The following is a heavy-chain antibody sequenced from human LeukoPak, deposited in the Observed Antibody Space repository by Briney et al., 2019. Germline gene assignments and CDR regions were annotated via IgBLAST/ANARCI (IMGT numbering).Heavy chain of an antibody. D-gene: IGHD3-10*02. Sequence: GGSLRLSCVGSGVTFSNSWMNWVRQAPGKGLEWVSYISSSGSTIYYADSVKGRFTISRDNAKNSLYLQMNSLRAEDTAVYYCAELGITMIGGVWGKGTTVTISS. CDR2: ISSSGSTI. CDR3: AELGITMIGGV. V-gene: IGHV3-48*04. CDR1: GVTFSNSW. J-gene: IGHJ6*04.